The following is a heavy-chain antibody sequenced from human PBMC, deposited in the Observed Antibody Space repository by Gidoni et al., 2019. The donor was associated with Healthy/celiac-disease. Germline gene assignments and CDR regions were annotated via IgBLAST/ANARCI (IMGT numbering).Heavy chain of an antibody. D-gene: IGHD1-26*01. J-gene: IGHJ5*02. CDR2: IYPGDSDT. CDR3: ARILSGGSYSSGYWFDP. V-gene: IGHV5-51*03. Sequence: EVQLVQSGAEVKQPGESRKISCKGSGYSVTSYWIGWVRQMPGKGLEWMGIIYPGDSDTRYSPSFQGQVTISADKSISTAYLQWSSLKASDTAMYYCARILSGGSYSSGYWFDPWGQGTLVTVSS. CDR1: GYSVTSYW.